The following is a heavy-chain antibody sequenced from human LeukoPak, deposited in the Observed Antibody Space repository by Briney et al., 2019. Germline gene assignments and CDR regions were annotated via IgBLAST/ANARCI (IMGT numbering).Heavy chain of an antibody. J-gene: IGHJ4*02. CDR2: INSDGSST. D-gene: IGHD4-17*01. V-gene: IGHV3-74*01. Sequence: GGSLRLSCAASGFTFSSYWMHWVRQAPGKGLVWVSRINSDGSSTSYADSVKGRFTISRDNAKNTLYLQMNSLRAEDTAVYYCARGGYGDYVDYWGQGTLVTVSS. CDR1: GFTFSSYW. CDR3: ARGGYGDYVDY.